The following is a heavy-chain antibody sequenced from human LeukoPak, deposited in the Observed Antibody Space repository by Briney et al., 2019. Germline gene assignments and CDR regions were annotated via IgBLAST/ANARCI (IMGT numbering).Heavy chain of an antibody. CDR2: INAGNGNT. V-gene: IGHV1-3*01. CDR3: ARDAYYYGSGSPSGFDY. D-gene: IGHD3-10*01. J-gene: IGHJ4*02. Sequence: ASVKVSCKASGYTFTSYGISWVRQAPGQRLEWMGWINAGNGNTKYSQKFQGRVTITRDTSASTAYMELSSLRSEDTAVYYCARDAYYYGSGSPSGFDYWGQGTLVTVSS. CDR1: GYTFTSYG.